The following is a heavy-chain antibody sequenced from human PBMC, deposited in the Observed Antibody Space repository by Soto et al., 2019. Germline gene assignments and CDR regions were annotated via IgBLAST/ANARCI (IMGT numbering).Heavy chain of an antibody. V-gene: IGHV4-39*01. CDR3: ARRERAAGTDWWFDP. D-gene: IGHD6-13*01. Sequence: SETRSLTCTVSGGSISSSSFHWGWIRKPPGRGLEWIGSIYYSGSTYYSPSLKRGVTISVDTSKNQFSLKLSSVTAADTAVYYCARRERAAGTDWWFDPWGQGTLVS. J-gene: IGHJ5*02. CDR2: IYYSGST. CDR1: GGSISSSSFH.